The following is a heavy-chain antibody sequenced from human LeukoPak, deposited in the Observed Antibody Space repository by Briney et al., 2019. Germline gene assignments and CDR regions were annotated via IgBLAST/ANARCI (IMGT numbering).Heavy chain of an antibody. V-gene: IGHV3-21*01. J-gene: IGHJ4*02. Sequence: PGGSLSLSCAASGFTFSSYSMNWVHQAPGKGLEWVSSISSSSSYIYYADSVKGRFTISRDNAKNSLYLQMNSLRAEDTAVYYCARDKLWSYYWGQGTLVTVSS. D-gene: IGHD2-21*01. CDR2: ISSSSSYI. CDR3: ARDKLWSYY. CDR1: GFTFSSYS.